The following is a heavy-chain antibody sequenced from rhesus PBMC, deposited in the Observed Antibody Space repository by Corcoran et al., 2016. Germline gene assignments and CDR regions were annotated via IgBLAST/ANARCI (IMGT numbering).Heavy chain of an antibody. D-gene: IGHD6S26*01. V-gene: IGHV4-169*02. Sequence: QLQLQESGPGLVKPSETLSVTCAVSGGSLSSSSWSWFRQAPGKGLEGIGYIYGSVSSTNYNPPRKSRVTLLVDTSNNQLSLKLSSVTAADTSVYYCASDRPYSSGWSFDYWGQGVLVTVSS. CDR2: IYGSVSST. CDR3: ASDRPYSSGWSFDY. CDR1: GGSLSSSS. J-gene: IGHJ4*01.